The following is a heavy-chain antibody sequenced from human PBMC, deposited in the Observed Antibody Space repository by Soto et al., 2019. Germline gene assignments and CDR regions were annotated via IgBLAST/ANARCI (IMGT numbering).Heavy chain of an antibody. CDR2: IYATGTT. J-gene: IGHJ5*02. Sequence: SETLSLTCTVSGASISGFYWSGIRKSAGKGLEWIGRIYATGTTDYNPSLKSRVMMSVDTSKKQFSLKLRSVTAACPAVYYCVRDGTKTLRDWFDPWGQGISVTVSS. V-gene: IGHV4-4*07. D-gene: IGHD1-1*01. CDR3: VRDGTKTLRDWFDP. CDR1: GASISGFY.